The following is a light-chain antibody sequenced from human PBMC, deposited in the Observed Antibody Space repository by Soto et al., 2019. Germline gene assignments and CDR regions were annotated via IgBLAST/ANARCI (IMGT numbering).Light chain of an antibody. CDR3: SSYTSSSTRV. CDR2: DVS. Sequence: QSVLTQPASVSGSPGQSITISCTGTSSDVGGVSWYQQHPGKAPKLMIYDVSNRPSGVSNRFSGSKSGNTASLTISGLQAGDEADYYCSSYTSSSTRVFGTGTKLTVL. J-gene: IGLJ1*01. CDR1: SSDVGG. V-gene: IGLV2-14*01.